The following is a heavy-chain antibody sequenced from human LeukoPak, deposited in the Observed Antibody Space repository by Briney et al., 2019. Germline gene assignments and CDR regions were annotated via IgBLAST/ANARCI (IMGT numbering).Heavy chain of an antibody. CDR2: INPNSGGT. Sequence: ASVKVSCKASGYTFTGYYMHWVRQAPGQGLEWMGWINPNSGGTNYAQKFQCRVTMTRDTSISTAYMELSRLRSDDTAVYYCARVRGSYSARTLDYWGQGTLVTVSS. V-gene: IGHV1-2*02. J-gene: IGHJ4*02. CDR3: ARVRGSYSARTLDY. D-gene: IGHD1-26*01. CDR1: GYTFTGYY.